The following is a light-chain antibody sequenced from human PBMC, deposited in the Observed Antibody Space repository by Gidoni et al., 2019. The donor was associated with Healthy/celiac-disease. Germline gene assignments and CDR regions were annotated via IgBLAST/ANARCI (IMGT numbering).Light chain of an antibody. CDR2: DAS. V-gene: IGKV1-13*02. CDR1: QGISSA. J-gene: IGKJ1*01. Sequence: AIQLTQSPSSLSASVGDRVTITCRASQGISSALAWYQQKPGKAPKLLIYDASSLESGVPSRFSGSGSGTDFTLTISSPQPEDFATYYCQQFNSYSWTFGQGTKVEIK. CDR3: QQFNSYSWT.